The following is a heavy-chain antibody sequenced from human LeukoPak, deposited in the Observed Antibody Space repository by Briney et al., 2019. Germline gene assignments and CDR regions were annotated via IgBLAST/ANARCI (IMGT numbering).Heavy chain of an antibody. CDR3: ARDLGFGESWDY. D-gene: IGHD3-10*01. Sequence: GGSLRLSCAASGFTFSSYSMNWVRQAPGKGLEWVSSISSSSSYIYYADSVKGRFTISRDNAKNSLYLQMNSLRAEDTAVYYCARDLGFGESWDYWGQGTLVTVSS. J-gene: IGHJ4*02. CDR1: GFTFSSYS. CDR2: ISSSSSYI. V-gene: IGHV3-21*01.